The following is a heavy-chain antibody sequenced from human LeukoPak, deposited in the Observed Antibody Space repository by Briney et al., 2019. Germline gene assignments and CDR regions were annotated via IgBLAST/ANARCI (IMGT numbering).Heavy chain of an antibody. CDR1: GGSISSGGYY. CDR3: ARVHFIYGGNSYIDY. D-gene: IGHD4-23*01. V-gene: IGHV4-31*03. Sequence: SQTLSLTCTVSGGSISSGGYYWSWIRQHPGKGLEWIGYIYYSGSTYYNPSLKSRVTISVDTSKNQFSLKLSSVTAADTAGYYCARVHFIYGGNSYIDYWGQGTLVTVSS. J-gene: IGHJ4*02. CDR2: IYYSGST.